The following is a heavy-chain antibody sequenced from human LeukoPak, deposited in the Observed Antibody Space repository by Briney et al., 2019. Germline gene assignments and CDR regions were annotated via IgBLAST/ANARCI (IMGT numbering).Heavy chain of an antibody. D-gene: IGHD2-15*01. Sequence: GASVKVSCKASGYTFTSYGISWVRQAPGQGLEWMGWISAYNGNTNYAQKLQGRVTMTTDTSTSTAYMELRSLRSDDTAVYYCARMDCSGGSCFYYFDYWGQGTLVTVSS. CDR3: ARMDCSGGSCFYYFDY. V-gene: IGHV1-18*01. CDR2: ISAYNGNT. CDR1: GYTFTSYG. J-gene: IGHJ4*02.